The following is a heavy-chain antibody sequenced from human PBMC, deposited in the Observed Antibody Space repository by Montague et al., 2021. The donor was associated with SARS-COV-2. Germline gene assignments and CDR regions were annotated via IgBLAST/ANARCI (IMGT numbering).Heavy chain of an antibody. D-gene: IGHD3-16*01. CDR3: AREVVGVKTNWLDT. J-gene: IGHJ5*02. Sequence: SETLSLTCSVSGVSVSSNNCYWTWIRRPPGKGLEWIGYIYFNGNTILXPSLEGRVTTSIDTSKNHFSLRLTSVTPADTAVYYCAREVVGVKTNWLDTWGQGTLVTVSS. CDR1: GVSVSSNNCY. V-gene: IGHV4-61*03. CDR2: IYFNGNT.